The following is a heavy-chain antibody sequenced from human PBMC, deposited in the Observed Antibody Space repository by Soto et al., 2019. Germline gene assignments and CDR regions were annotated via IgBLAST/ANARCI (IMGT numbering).Heavy chain of an antibody. Sequence: ASVKVSCKASGYTFTSHGISWVRQAPGQGLEWMGWISAYSGNTNYAQKLQGRVTMTTDTSTSTAYMELRSLRSDDTAVYYCARVPAYYYDSSGYQLDYWGQGTLVTVSS. V-gene: IGHV1-18*01. CDR2: ISAYSGNT. D-gene: IGHD3-22*01. CDR1: GYTFTSHG. J-gene: IGHJ4*02. CDR3: ARVPAYYYDSSGYQLDY.